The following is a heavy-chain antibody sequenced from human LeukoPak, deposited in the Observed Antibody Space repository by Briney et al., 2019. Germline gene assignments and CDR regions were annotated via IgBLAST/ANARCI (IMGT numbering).Heavy chain of an antibody. D-gene: IGHD4-17*01. CDR2: ISGSGGTA. V-gene: IGHV3-23*01. Sequence: GGSLRLSCAASGFTFSSYAMSWVSQAPGKGLEWVSAISGSGGTAYYANSVKGRFTFSRDNSKNTLYLQMNSLRAEDTAIYYCARMIRDYGDSNWFDPWGQGTLVTVSS. CDR3: ARMIRDYGDSNWFDP. J-gene: IGHJ5*02. CDR1: GFTFSSYA.